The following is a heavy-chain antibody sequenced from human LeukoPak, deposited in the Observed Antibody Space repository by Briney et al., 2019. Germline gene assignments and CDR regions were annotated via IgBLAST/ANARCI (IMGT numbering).Heavy chain of an antibody. V-gene: IGHV1-69*13. Sequence: SVKVSCKASGGTFSSYAISWVRQAPGQGLEWMGGIIPIFGTANYAQKFQGRVTITADESTSTAYMELSSLRSEDTAVYYCARENRGIYDYYYGMDVWGQGTTVTVSS. CDR3: ARENRGIYDYYYGMDV. CDR2: IIPIFGTA. J-gene: IGHJ6*02. CDR1: GGTFSSYA. D-gene: IGHD1-14*01.